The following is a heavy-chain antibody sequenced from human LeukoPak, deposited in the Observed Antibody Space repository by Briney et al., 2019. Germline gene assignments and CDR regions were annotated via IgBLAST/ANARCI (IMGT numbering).Heavy chain of an antibody. CDR3: ARAPLRTGTTYYYYYMDV. J-gene: IGHJ6*03. V-gene: IGHV4-61*02. CDR2: LYSGVS. CDR1: GASLSGGNYY. Sequence: SETLSLTCTVPGASLSGGNYYWSWIRQPAGKGLEWIGRLYSGVSNQYNPSHQYNPSLKSRVSISADTSKNQFSLKLSSVTAADTAVYYCARAPLRTGTTYYYYYMDVWGKGTTVTVSS. D-gene: IGHD1-1*01.